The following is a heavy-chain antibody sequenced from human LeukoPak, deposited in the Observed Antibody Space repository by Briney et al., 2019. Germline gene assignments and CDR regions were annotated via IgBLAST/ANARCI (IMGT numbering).Heavy chain of an antibody. Sequence: SVKVSCKASGGTFSSYAISWVRQAPGQGLEWMGGIIPIFGTANYAQKFQGRVTITADESTSTAYMELSSLRSEDTAVYYCASGVVVPAARPDYYYYYYMDVWGKGTTVTVSS. V-gene: IGHV1-69*13. CDR3: ASGVVVPAARPDYYYYYYMDV. CDR1: GGTFSSYA. J-gene: IGHJ6*03. D-gene: IGHD2-2*01. CDR2: IIPIFGTA.